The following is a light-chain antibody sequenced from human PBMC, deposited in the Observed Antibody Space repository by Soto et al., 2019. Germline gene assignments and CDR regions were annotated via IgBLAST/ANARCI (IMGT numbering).Light chain of an antibody. V-gene: IGLV2-23*01. CDR3: GSYAGTNTFV. J-gene: IGLJ1*01. CDR1: SSDVGSYNL. Sequence: QSALTQPASVSGSPGQSITISCTGTSSDVGSYNLVSWYQQHPGKAPKLMIYEGNKRPSGVSNRFSGSKSANTASLTISGLQTEGEADYYCGSYAGTNTFVFGTGTEPTVL. CDR2: EGN.